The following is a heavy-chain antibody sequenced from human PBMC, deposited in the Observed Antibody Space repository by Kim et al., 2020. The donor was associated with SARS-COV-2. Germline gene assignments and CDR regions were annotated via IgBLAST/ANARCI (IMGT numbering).Heavy chain of an antibody. CDR3: ARAPVTSSWYSYFYF. CDR2: ISSGGGST. D-gene: IGHD6-19*01. J-gene: IGHJ2*01. Sequence: GGSLRLSCAASGFTFSSYAMSWVRQAPGKGLEWVSCISSGGGSTYYADSVKGRFTISRDNAKNTVHLQMNSLRVEDTAVYYCARAPVTSSWYSYFYF. V-gene: IGHV3-23*01. CDR1: GFTFSSYA.